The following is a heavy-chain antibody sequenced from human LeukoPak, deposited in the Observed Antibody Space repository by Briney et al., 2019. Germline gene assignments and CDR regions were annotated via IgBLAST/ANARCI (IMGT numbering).Heavy chain of an antibody. CDR2: IYHSGST. D-gene: IGHD2-15*01. CDR3: ARGYCSGGSCYSDY. V-gene: IGHV4-38-2*02. Sequence: PSGTLSLTCTVSGYSISSGYYWGWIRQPPGKGLEWIGSIYHSGSTYYNPSLKSRVTISVDTSKNQFSLKLSSVTAADTAVYYCARGYCSGGSCYSDYWGQGTLVTVSS. CDR1: GYSISSGYY. J-gene: IGHJ4*02.